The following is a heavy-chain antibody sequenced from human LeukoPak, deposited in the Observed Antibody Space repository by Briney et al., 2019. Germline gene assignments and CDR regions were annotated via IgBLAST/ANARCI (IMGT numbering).Heavy chain of an antibody. Sequence: GGSLRLSCAASGFSFSNYWMSWVRQVPGKGLEWVANIKQDGSEKYYVDSVKGRFTISRDNAKNSLYLQMNSLRAEDTAIYYCARDKILGATNFDYWGQGTLVTVSS. D-gene: IGHD1-26*01. CDR3: ARDKILGATNFDY. CDR2: IKQDGSEK. J-gene: IGHJ4*02. CDR1: GFSFSNYW. V-gene: IGHV3-7*03.